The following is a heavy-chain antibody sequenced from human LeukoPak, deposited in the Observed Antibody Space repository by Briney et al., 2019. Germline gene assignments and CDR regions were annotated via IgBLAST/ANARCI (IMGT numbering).Heavy chain of an antibody. D-gene: IGHD6-19*01. CDR3: ARAGVDSSGWGLDY. V-gene: IGHV4-34*01. CDR2: INRSGST. Sequence: SGTLSLTCAVYGGSFSGYYWSWIRQPPGKGLEWIGEINRSGSTNYNPSLKSRVTISVDTSKNQFSLKLSSVTAADTAVYYCARAGVDSSGWGLDYWGQGTLVTVSS. CDR1: GGSFSGYY. J-gene: IGHJ4*02.